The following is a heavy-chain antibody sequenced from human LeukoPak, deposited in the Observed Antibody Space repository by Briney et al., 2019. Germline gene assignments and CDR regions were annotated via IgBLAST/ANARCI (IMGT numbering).Heavy chain of an antibody. J-gene: IGHJ4*02. D-gene: IGHD3-10*01. V-gene: IGHV3-23*01. CDR1: GFTFSSYG. Sequence: GRSLRLSCAASGFTFSSYGMHWVRQAPGKGLEWVSAISGSGGSTYYADSVKGRFTISRDNSKNTLYLQMNSLRAEDTAVYYCAKVLKIRGAFDYWGQGTLVTVSS. CDR3: AKVLKIRGAFDY. CDR2: ISGSGGST.